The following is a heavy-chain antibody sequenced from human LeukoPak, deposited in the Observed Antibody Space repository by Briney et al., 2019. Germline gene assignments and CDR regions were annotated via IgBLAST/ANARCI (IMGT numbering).Heavy chain of an antibody. V-gene: IGHV3-20*04. CDR2: INWNGGST. J-gene: IGHJ4*02. Sequence: PGRSLRLSCAGSGYIFDDYGMRWVRQAPGKGLEWVACINWNGGSTGYAASVKGRCTISRDNAKTALYLEMNSLRVEDTAFYYCVRLGRDGYTYGAAYWGQGALVTVSS. CDR3: VRLGRDGYTYGAAY. D-gene: IGHD5-24*01. CDR1: GYIFDDYG.